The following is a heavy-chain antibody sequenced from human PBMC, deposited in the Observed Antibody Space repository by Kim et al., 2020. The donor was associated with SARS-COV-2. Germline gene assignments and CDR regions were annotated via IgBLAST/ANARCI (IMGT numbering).Heavy chain of an antibody. V-gene: IGHV4-30-2*01. D-gene: IGHD5-12*01. CDR3: ARGGGYNSPFDY. CDR2: T. J-gene: IGHJ4*02. Sequence: TYYTPSLKSRVTISVDRSKNQFSLKLTSVTAADTAVYYCARGGGYNSPFDYWGQGTLVTVSS.